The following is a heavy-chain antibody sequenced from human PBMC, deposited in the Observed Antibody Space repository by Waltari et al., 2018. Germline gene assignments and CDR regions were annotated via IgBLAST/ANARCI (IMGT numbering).Heavy chain of an antibody. J-gene: IGHJ3*02. D-gene: IGHD2-2*03. CDR3: ARDSGYCTTTSCRGDAFDI. Sequence: EVQLVESGGGLVQPGGSLRLSCAASGFPFSSHWMSWVRQAPGKGLEWVANIKKDGSEKYHVDSVKGRFTIARDNAKNSLYLQMNSLRAEDTAVYYCARDSGYCTTTSCRGDAFDIWGQGTIVTVSS. CDR1: GFPFSSHW. CDR2: IKKDGSEK. V-gene: IGHV3-7*03.